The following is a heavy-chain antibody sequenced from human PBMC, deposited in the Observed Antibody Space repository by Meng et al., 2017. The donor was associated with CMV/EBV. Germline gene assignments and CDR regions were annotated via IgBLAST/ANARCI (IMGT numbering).Heavy chain of an antibody. J-gene: IGHJ6*02. CDR3: ALGYCSSTSCYSYYYYGMDV. Sequence: ASVKVSCKASGYTFTSYGISWVRQAPGQGLEWMGWISAYNGNTNYAQKLQGRVTITTDESTSTAYMELSSLRSEDTAVYYCALGYCSSTSCYSYYYYGMDVWGQGTTVTVSS. CDR2: ISAYNGNT. V-gene: IGHV1-18*01. CDR1: GYTFTSYG. D-gene: IGHD2-2*01.